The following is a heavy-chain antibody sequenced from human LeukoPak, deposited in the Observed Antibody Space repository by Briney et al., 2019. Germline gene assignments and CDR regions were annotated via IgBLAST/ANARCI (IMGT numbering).Heavy chain of an antibody. CDR3: AGDYIWGRLF. J-gene: IGHJ4*01. Sequence: GGSLRLSCVGSGFSLSDYWMHWVRQTPGKGLMWVARITSDGSTTWYADSVKGRFTVSRDNAKNTLFLEMNSLRDEDTAVYYCAGDYIWGRLFWGQGTLVTVSS. CDR2: ITSDGSTT. V-gene: IGHV3-74*01. D-gene: IGHD3-16*01. CDR1: GFSLSDYW.